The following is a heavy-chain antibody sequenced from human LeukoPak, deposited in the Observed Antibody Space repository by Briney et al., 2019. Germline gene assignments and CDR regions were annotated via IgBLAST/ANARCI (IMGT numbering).Heavy chain of an antibody. CDR3: ARDACSGGSCLDY. CDR1: GFTFSSYS. CDR2: ISSSSSYI. Sequence: SGGSLRLSCAASGFTFSSYSMNWVRQAPGKGLEWVSSISSSSSYIYYADSVKDRFTISRDNAKNSLYLQMNSLRAEDTAVYYCARDACSGGSCLDYWGQGTLVTVSS. D-gene: IGHD2-15*01. J-gene: IGHJ4*02. V-gene: IGHV3-21*01.